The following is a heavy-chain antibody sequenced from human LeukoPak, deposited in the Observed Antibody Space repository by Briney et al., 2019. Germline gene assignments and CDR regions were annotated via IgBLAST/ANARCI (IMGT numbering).Heavy chain of an antibody. J-gene: IGHJ4*02. CDR1: GFTFSSYW. CDR3: ARHPYAVLDY. V-gene: IGHV3-7*01. D-gene: IGHD4-17*01. CDR2: IKQDGSQK. Sequence: GGSLRLSCAASGFTFSSYWMSWVRQAPGKGLEWVANIKQDGSQKYYVDSMEGRFTISRDNAKNSLYLQMNSLRADDTAVYYCARHPYAVLDYWGQGTLVTVSS.